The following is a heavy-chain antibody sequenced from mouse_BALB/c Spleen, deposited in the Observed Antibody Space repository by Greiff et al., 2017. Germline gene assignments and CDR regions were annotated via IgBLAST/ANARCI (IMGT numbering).Heavy chain of an antibody. Sequence: QVQLQQSGAELVKPGASVKLSCKASGYTFTSYYMYWVKQRPGQGLEWIGEINPSNGGTNFNEKFKSKATLTVDKSSSTAYMQLSSLTSEDSAVYYCTNMITTLYAMDYWGQGTSVTVFS. J-gene: IGHJ4*01. D-gene: IGHD2-4*01. CDR2: INPSNGGT. V-gene: IGHV1S16*01. CDR1: GYTFTSYY. CDR3: TNMITTLYAMDY.